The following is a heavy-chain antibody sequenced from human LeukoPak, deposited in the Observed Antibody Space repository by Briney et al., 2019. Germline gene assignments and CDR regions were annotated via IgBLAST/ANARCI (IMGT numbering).Heavy chain of an antibody. CDR2: ISSSSSTI. Sequence: GGSLRLSCAASGFTFSSYSMNWVRQAPGKGLEWVSYISSSSSTIYYADSVKGRFTISRDNAKNSLYLQMNSLRDEDTAVYYCARETYDSSGYAFDYWGQGTLVTVSS. V-gene: IGHV3-48*02. CDR3: ARETYDSSGYAFDY. J-gene: IGHJ4*02. CDR1: GFTFSSYS. D-gene: IGHD3-22*01.